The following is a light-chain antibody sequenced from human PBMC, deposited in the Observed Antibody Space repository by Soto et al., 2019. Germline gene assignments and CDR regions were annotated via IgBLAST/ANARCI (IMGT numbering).Light chain of an antibody. V-gene: IGLV2-14*01. CDR3: SSYTSSGIDYV. J-gene: IGLJ1*01. Sequence: QSALTQPASVSGSPGQSITISCTGTSSDVGGYNYVSWYQQHPGKAPKLMIYEVSNRPSGVSNRFSGSKSGNTASLTISGLQAEDEADYYCSSYTSSGIDYVFGTGTKVNVL. CDR2: EVS. CDR1: SSDVGGYNY.